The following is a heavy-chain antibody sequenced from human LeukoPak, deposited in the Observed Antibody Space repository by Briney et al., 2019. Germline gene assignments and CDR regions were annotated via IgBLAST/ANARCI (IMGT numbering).Heavy chain of an antibody. CDR3: ARGRPSDF. J-gene: IGHJ4*02. V-gene: IGHV1-18*01. D-gene: IGHD3-3*01. Sequence: ASVKVSCKTSGYTFTDFGMSWVRQAPGQGLEWMGWIRAYSGDTNYAHNLQGRVTMTTDTSTSTAYMELRSLRSDDTAMYYCARGRPSDFWGQGTLVTVSS. CDR2: IRAYSGDT. CDR1: GYTFTDFG.